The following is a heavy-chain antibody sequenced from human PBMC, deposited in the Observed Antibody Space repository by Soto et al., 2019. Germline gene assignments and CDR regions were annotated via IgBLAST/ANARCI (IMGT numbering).Heavy chain of an antibody. D-gene: IGHD3-16*01. CDR1: GGSISSSSYY. CDR3: ARRGLGLDY. CDR2: IYYSGRT. Sequence: SETLSLTCTVSGGSISSSSYYWGWIRQPPGKGLEWIGNIYYSGRTFYNPSLRGRVTISVDTSKNQFSLRLSSVTAADTAVYYCARRGLGLDYWGRGTLVTVS. V-gene: IGHV4-39*01. J-gene: IGHJ4*02.